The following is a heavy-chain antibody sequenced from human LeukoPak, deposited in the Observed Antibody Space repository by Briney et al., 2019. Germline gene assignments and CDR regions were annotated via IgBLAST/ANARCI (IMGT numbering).Heavy chain of an antibody. CDR2: ISSSSSYI. D-gene: IGHD6-19*01. J-gene: IGHJ4*02. Sequence: GGSLRLSCAASGFTFSSYSMNWVRQAPGKGLEWVSSISSSSSYIYYADSVKGRFTISRDNAKNSLYLQMDSLRAEDTAVYYCARYSSGYSSGWYVNYWGQGTLVTVSS. CDR1: GFTFSSYS. CDR3: ARYSSGYSSGWYVNY. V-gene: IGHV3-21*01.